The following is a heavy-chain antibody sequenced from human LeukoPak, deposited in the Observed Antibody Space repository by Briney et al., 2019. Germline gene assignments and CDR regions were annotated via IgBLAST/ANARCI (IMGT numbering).Heavy chain of an antibody. D-gene: IGHD1-26*01. Sequence: GGSLRLSCVASGFSFSTSWMHWVRQVPGKGLVWVARISSDGSTTTHADSVKGRFTISRDNAKNTLYLQMNSLRAEDTAVYYCGRDEWGPLNYWGQGTLVTVSS. CDR1: GFSFSTSW. V-gene: IGHV3-74*03. CDR3: GRDEWGPLNY. J-gene: IGHJ4*02. CDR2: ISSDGSTT.